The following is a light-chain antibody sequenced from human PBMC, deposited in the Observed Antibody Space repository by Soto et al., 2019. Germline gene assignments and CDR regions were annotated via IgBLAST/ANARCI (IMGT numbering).Light chain of an antibody. Sequence: QSALTQPTSVSGSPGQSITVSCTGTSSDIGNYNYVSWYQRHPGKAPKLMIYEVSYRPSGVSNRFSGSKSGNTASLTISGLLAEDEADYYCSSYTSSSTLVFGPGTKVTVL. CDR3: SSYTSSSTLV. V-gene: IGLV2-14*01. CDR1: SSDIGNYNY. CDR2: EVS. J-gene: IGLJ1*01.